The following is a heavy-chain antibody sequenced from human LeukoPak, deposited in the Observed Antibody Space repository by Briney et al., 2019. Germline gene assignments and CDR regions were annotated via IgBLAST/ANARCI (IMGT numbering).Heavy chain of an antibody. J-gene: IGHJ6*02. CDR1: GLTFSTYS. Sequence: PGGSLRLSCAASGLTFSTYSMNWVRQAPGKGLEWVSSISGSGSYIFYADSVRGRFTISRDNAKNSLYLQMNSLRAEDTAVYYCARVFSNYYGVDVWGQGTTVTVSS. CDR2: ISGSGSYI. V-gene: IGHV3-21*01. CDR3: ARVFSNYYGVDV.